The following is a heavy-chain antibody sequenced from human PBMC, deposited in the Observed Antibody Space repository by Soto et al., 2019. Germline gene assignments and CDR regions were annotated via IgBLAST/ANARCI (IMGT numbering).Heavy chain of an antibody. D-gene: IGHD1-26*01. CDR1: GFTFSSYS. J-gene: IGHJ5*02. CDR2: ISRSSSYI. V-gene: IGHV3-21*05. Sequence: EVQLVESGGALVQPGGSLRLSCAASGFTFSSYSMNWVRQAPGKGLQWVSYISRSSSYIYYADSVKGRFTISRDNAKNSLYLQMNSLRAEDTAVYYCARGEEWELPDWFDPWGQGTLVTVSS. CDR3: ARGEEWELPDWFDP.